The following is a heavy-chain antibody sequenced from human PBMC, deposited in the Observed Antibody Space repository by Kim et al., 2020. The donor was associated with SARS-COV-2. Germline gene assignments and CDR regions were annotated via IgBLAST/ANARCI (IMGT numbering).Heavy chain of an antibody. D-gene: IGHD1-26*01. V-gene: IGHV3-43*01. CDR2: ISWDGGST. J-gene: IGHJ5*02. CDR1: GFTFDDYT. CDR3: AAQGELNWFDP. Sequence: GGSLRLSCAASGFTFDDYTMHWVRQAPGKGLEWVSLISWDGGSTYYADSVKGRFTISRDNSKNSLYLQMNSLRTEDTALYYCAAQGELNWFDPWGQGTLVTVSS.